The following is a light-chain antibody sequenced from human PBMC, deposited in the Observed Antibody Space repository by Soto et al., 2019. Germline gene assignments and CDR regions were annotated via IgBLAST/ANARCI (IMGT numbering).Light chain of an antibody. CDR2: LNSDGSH. Sequence: QLVLTQSPSASASLGASVKLTCILSSGHSSYAIAWHQQQPEKGPRYLMKLNSDGSHSKGDGIPDRFSGSSSGAECYLTISSLQSEDEADYYCQTWGTDIHVVFGGGTKLTVL. J-gene: IGLJ2*01. CDR3: QTWGTDIHVV. CDR1: SGHSSYA. V-gene: IGLV4-69*01.